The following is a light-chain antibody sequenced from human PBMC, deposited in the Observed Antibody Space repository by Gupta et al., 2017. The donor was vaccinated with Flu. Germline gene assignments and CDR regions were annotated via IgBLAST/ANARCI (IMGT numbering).Light chain of an antibody. CDR3: SSYTKTNTVVV. CDR1: SSDVGGYDY. V-gene: IGLV2-14*01. Sequence: GTSSDVGGYDYVSWYQQHPGKAPELMIFEVSRRPSGISDRFSGSKSGNTASLTISGLLAEDEAYYYCSSYTKTNTVVVFGGGTKLTVL. CDR2: EVS. J-gene: IGLJ2*01.